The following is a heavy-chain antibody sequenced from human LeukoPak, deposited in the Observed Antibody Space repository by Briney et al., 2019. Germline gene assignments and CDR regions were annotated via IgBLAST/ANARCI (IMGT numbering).Heavy chain of an antibody. CDR2: ISYDGSSK. V-gene: IGHV3-30*04. J-gene: IGHJ6*03. CDR1: GFTFSTYA. Sequence: GGSLRLSCAASGFTFSTYAMHWVRQAPGKGLEWVAVISYDGSSKYYADSVKGRFTISRDNSKNTLYLQMNSLRAEDTAVYYCARVCRDGYNGYYYYYYYMDVWGKGTTVTVSS. D-gene: IGHD5-24*01. CDR3: ARVCRDGYNGYYYYYYYMDV.